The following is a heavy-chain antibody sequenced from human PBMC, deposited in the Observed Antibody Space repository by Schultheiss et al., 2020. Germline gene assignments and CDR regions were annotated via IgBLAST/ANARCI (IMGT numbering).Heavy chain of an antibody. J-gene: IGHJ6*03. D-gene: IGHD1-26*01. CDR2: ISYDGSNK. Sequence: GESLKISCAASGFTVSSNYMSWVRQAPGKGLEWVAVISYDGSNKYYADSVKGRFTISRDNAKNSLYLQMNSLRAEDTALYYCAKDIWGRLWELSRHMDVWGKGTTVTVSS. CDR3: AKDIWGRLWELSRHMDV. CDR1: GFTVSSNY. V-gene: IGHV3-30*18.